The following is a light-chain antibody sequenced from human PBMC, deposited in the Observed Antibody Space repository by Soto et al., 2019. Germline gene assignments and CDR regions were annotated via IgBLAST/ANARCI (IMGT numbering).Light chain of an antibody. CDR3: QQYDTSPRT. Sequence: EIVLTQFPATLSLSPGERATLSCRASQSLHSNFLVWYQQKPGQAPRLLISSASRRATGIPDRFSGSGSGTDFTLTISRLEPEDFAVYYCQQYDTSPRTFGQGTKVEI. J-gene: IGKJ1*01. CDR2: SAS. CDR1: QSLHSNF. V-gene: IGKV3-20*01.